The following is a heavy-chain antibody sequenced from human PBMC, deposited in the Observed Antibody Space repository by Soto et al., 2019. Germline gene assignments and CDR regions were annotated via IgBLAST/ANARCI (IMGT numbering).Heavy chain of an antibody. CDR3: ARTIPGYSSGWYYYYYGMDV. CDR1: GGSFSGYY. D-gene: IGHD6-19*01. CDR2: INHSGST. Sequence: QVQLQQWGAGLLKPSETLSLTCAVYGGSFSGYYWSWIRQPPGKGLGWIGEINHSGSTNYNPSLKSRVTISVDTSKNQFSLKLSSVTAADTAVYYCARTIPGYSSGWYYYYYGMDVWGQGTTVTVSS. J-gene: IGHJ6*02. V-gene: IGHV4-34*01.